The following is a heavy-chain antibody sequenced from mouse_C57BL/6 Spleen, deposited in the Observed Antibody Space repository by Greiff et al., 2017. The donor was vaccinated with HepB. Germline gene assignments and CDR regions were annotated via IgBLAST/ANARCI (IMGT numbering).Heavy chain of an antibody. J-gene: IGHJ3*01. CDR1: GYTFTSYW. CDR2: IDPSDSYT. CDR3: ARGHYYGSSYAWFAY. D-gene: IGHD1-1*01. Sequence: QVQLQQPGAELVMPGASVKLSCKASGYTFTSYWMHWVKQRPGQGLEWIGEIDPSDSYTNYNQKFKGKSTLTVDKSSSTAYMQLSSLTSEDSAVYYGARGHYYGSSYAWFAYWGQGTLVTVSA. V-gene: IGHV1-69*01.